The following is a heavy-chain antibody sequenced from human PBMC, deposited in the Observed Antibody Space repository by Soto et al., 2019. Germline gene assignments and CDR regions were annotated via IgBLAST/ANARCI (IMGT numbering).Heavy chain of an antibody. D-gene: IGHD6-13*01. Sequence: PSETLSLTCTVSGGSISSYYWSWIRQPPGKGLEWIGYIYYSGSTNYNPSLKSRVTISVDTSKNQFSLKLSSVTAADTAVYYCARRYSSAFDIWGQGKMVTVS. CDR3: ARRYSSAFDI. J-gene: IGHJ3*02. CDR1: GGSISSYY. CDR2: IYYSGST. V-gene: IGHV4-59*08.